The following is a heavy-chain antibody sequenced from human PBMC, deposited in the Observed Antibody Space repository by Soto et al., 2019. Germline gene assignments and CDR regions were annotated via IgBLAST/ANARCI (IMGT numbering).Heavy chain of an antibody. CDR3: ASTETASWYWFDP. V-gene: IGHV2-26*04. Sequence: QVTVKESGPVLVKPTETLTLTCTVSAFSLSNAALGVSWIRQPPGKALEWLAHIFSNDEKSYSTSLKSRLAISKDPSKSQVVLTMTTMAPVDTATYYWASTETASWYWFDPWGQGTLVTVSS. CDR1: AFSLSNAALG. D-gene: IGHD6-13*01. J-gene: IGHJ5*02. CDR2: IFSNDEK.